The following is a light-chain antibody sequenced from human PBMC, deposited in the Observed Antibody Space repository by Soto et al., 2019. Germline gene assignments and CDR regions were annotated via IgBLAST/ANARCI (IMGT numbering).Light chain of an antibody. V-gene: IGLV2-14*03. CDR3: SSYTYSSTYL. CDR1: SRDVGGYNS. J-gene: IGLJ1*01. CDR2: NVY. Sequence: QSVLTQPASVSGSPGQSITISCTGTSRDVGGYNSVSWYQHHPGKAPKLMIYNVYNRPSGVFHRFSGSKSGSTASLTISGLQAEDEADYYCSSYTYSSTYLFGTGTKLTVL.